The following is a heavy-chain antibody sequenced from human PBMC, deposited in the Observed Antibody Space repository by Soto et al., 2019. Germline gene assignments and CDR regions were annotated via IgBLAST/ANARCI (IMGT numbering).Heavy chain of an antibody. CDR1: GYTFTSYG. V-gene: IGHV1-18*01. J-gene: IGHJ6*03. CDR3: ARGTPAGGYGYYYYMDV. CDR2: ISANNGNT. Sequence: GASVKVSCKASGYTFTSYGISWVRQAPGQGLEWMGWISANNGNTSYAQKFQGRVTMTTNTSTSTAYMELSSLRSEDTAVYYCARGTPAGGYGYYYYMDVWGKGTTVTVSS. D-gene: IGHD5-12*01.